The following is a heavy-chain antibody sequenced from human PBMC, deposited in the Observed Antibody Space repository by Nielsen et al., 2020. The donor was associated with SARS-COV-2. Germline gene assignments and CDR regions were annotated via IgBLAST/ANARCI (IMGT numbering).Heavy chain of an antibody. D-gene: IGHD3-22*01. V-gene: IGHV3-9*01. CDR1: GFTFDDYA. J-gene: IGHJ3*02. Sequence: GGSLRLSCAASGFTFDDYAMHWVRQAPGKGLEWVSGISWNSGSIGYADSVKGRFTISRDNAKNSLYLQMNSLRAEDTAVYYCARDRVAMIVVVDAFDIWGQGTMVTVSS. CDR3: ARDRVAMIVVVDAFDI. CDR2: ISWNSGSI.